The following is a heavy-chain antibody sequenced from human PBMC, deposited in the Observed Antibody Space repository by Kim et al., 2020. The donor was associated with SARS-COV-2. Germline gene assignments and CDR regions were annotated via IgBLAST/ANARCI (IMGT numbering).Heavy chain of an antibody. CDR2: IIPVFGTA. J-gene: IGHJ6*02. D-gene: IGHD1-7*01. Sequence: SVKVSCKASGGTFSSYAISWVRQAPGQGLEWMGGIIPVFGTANYAQKFQGRVTITADESTSTAYMELSSLRSEDTAVYYCASTLELREVAYYYGMDVWG. V-gene: IGHV1-69*13. CDR3: ASTLELREVAYYYGMDV. CDR1: GGTFSSYA.